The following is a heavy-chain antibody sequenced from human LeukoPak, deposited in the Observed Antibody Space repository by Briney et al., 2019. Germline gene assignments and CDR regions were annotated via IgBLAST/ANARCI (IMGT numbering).Heavy chain of an antibody. Sequence: GGSLRLSCAASGFTVSSNYTSWVRQAPGKGLEWVSVIYSGGSTYYADSVKGRFTISRDNSKNTLYLQMNSLRAEDTAVYYCARDRNYYGMDVWGQGTTVTVSS. CDR2: IYSGGST. CDR3: ARDRNYYGMDV. J-gene: IGHJ6*02. CDR1: GFTVSSNY. V-gene: IGHV3-66*01.